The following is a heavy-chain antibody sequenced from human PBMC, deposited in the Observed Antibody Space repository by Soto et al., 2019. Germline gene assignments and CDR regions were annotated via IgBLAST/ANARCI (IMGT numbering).Heavy chain of an antibody. CDR1: GGSISSGGYY. V-gene: IGHV4-31*03. CDR2: IYYSGST. D-gene: IGHD6-13*01. J-gene: IGHJ5*02. Sequence: SETLSLTCTVSGGSISSGGYYWSWIRQHPGKGLEWIGYIYYSGSTYYNPSLKSRVTISVDTSKNQFSLKLSSVTAADTAVYYCASCPGILGWFDPWRQGTLVTVSS. CDR3: ASCPGILGWFDP.